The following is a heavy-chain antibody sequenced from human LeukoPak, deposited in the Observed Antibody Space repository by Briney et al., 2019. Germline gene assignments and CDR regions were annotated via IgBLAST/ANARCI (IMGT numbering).Heavy chain of an antibody. J-gene: IGHJ4*02. Sequence: PGGSLRLSCAASGFTFSSFAMSWVRQAPGKGLEWVSGIGGSGGDTFYTDSMKGRFTISRDNSKNTLYLQMNSLRVEDTAVYYCVKYHVSGTHYFHSWGQGTLVTVSS. V-gene: IGHV3-23*01. D-gene: IGHD1-26*01. CDR1: GFTFSSFA. CDR3: VKYHVSGTHYFHS. CDR2: IGGSGGDT.